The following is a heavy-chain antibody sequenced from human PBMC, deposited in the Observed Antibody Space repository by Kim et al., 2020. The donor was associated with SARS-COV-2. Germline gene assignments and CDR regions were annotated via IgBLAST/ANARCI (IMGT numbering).Heavy chain of an antibody. CDR3: ARGGSPGV. Sequence: GSTNYNPSLKSRVTISVDKYKNQFSLKLSSVTAADTAVYYCARGGSPGVWGQGTTVTVSS. D-gene: IGHD1-26*01. J-gene: IGHJ6*02. V-gene: IGHV4-4*02. CDR2: GST.